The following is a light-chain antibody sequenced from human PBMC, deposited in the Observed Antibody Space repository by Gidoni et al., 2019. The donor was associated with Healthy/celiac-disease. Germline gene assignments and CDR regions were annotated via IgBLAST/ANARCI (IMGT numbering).Light chain of an antibody. J-gene: IGKJ2*02. CDR2: GAS. CDR1: QSVSSN. CDR3: QQYNNWPRT. V-gene: IGKV3-15*01. Sequence: EIVMTQSPATLSVSPGERATLSCRDSQSVSSNLAWYQQKPGQAPRLLIYGASTRATGIPARFSGSGSGTEFTLTISSLQSEDFAVDYCQQYNNWPRTFGQGTKLEIK.